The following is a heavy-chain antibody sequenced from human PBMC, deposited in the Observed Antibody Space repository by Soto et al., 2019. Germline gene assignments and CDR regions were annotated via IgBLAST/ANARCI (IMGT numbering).Heavy chain of an antibody. V-gene: IGHV1-2*02. CDR1: GYTFTGYY. Sequence: ASVKVSCKASGYTFTGYYMHWVRQVPGQGLEWMGWINPNSGGTNYAQKFQGRVTMTRDTSISTAYMELSRLRSDDTAVYYCARAGGSSWYEDYYYGMDVWGQGTTVTVSS. D-gene: IGHD6-13*01. CDR2: INPNSGGT. CDR3: ARAGGSSWYEDYYYGMDV. J-gene: IGHJ6*02.